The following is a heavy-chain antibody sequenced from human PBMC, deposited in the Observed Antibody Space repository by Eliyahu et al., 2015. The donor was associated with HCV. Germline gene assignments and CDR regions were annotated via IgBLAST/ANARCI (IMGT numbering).Heavy chain of an antibody. CDR3: ARDLRVTGTSVAFDI. V-gene: IGHV4-4*02. CDR1: GGSITSRTW. CDR2: IYHSGST. D-gene: IGHD6-19*01. Sequence: QVQLQESGPGLLKPSGTLSLTCXVSGGSITSRTWWTWVRQPPGKGLEWXGQIYHSGSTNYNPSLEXRVTLSVDKSKNQFSLKLSSVTAADTAVYYCARDLRVTGTSVAFDIWGQGTMVTVSS. J-gene: IGHJ3*02.